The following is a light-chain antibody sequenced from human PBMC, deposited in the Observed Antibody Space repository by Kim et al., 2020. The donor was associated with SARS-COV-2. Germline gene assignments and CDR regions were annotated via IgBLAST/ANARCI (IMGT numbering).Light chain of an antibody. J-gene: IGLJ3*02. CDR2: GNS. CDR1: SPNIGAGYD. CDR3: QSYDSSLTHWV. Sequence: RVPISCLASSPNIGAGYDVNWYQQLPGTAPKLLIYGNSNRPSGVPDRFSGSKSGTSASLAITGLQAEDEADYYCQSYDSSLTHWVFGGGTQLTVL. V-gene: IGLV1-40*01.